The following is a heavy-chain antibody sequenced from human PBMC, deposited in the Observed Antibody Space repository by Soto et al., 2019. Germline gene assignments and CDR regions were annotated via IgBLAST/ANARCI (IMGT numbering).Heavy chain of an antibody. Sequence: ASVKVSCKASGYTFTSYYMHWVRQAPGQGLEWMGIINPSGGSTSYAQKFQGRVTMTRDTSTSTVYMELSSLRSEDTAVYYCARARLDIVLMVYASYYFDYWGQGTLVTVSS. CDR2: INPSGGST. D-gene: IGHD2-8*01. CDR3: ARARLDIVLMVYASYYFDY. CDR1: GYTFTSYY. J-gene: IGHJ4*02. V-gene: IGHV1-46*01.